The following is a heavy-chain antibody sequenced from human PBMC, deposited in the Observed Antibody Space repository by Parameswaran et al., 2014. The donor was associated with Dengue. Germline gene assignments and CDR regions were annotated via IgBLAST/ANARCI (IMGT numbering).Heavy chain of an antibody. J-gene: IGHJ4*02. Sequence: WIRSAPRKGLEWVAVIWYDGSNKYYADSVKGRFTISRDNSKNTLYLQMNSLRAEDTAVYYCARVDGSGNYFDYWGQGTLVTVSS. CDR2: IWYDGSNK. V-gene: IGHV3-33*01. CDR3: ARVDGSGNYFDY. D-gene: IGHD3-10*01.